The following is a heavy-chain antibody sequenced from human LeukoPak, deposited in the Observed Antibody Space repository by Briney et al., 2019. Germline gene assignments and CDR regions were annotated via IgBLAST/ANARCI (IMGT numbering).Heavy chain of an antibody. J-gene: IGHJ3*02. Sequence: LRLSCAASGFTFSDYYMSWIRQPAGKGLEWIGRIYTSGSTNYNPSLKSRVTMSVDTSKNQFSLKLSSVTAADTAVYYCARIVGATSRGAFDIWGQGTMVTVSS. CDR2: IYTSGST. CDR1: GFTFSDYY. CDR3: ARIVGATSRGAFDI. D-gene: IGHD1-26*01. V-gene: IGHV4-4*07.